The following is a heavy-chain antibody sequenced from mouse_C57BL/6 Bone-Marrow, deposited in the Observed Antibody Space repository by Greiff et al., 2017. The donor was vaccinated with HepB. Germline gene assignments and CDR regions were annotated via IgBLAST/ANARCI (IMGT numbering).Heavy chain of an antibody. CDR1: GFTFSSYA. V-gene: IGHV5-4*01. D-gene: IGHD1-1*01. J-gene: IGHJ4*01. CDR2: ISDGGSYT. Sequence: EVHLVESGGGLVKPGGSLKLSCAASGFTFSSYAMSWVRQTPEKRLEWVATISDGGSYTYYPDNVKGRFTISRDNAKNNLYLQMSHLKSEDTAMYYCARVTTVVAAMDYWGQGTSVTVSS. CDR3: ARVTTVVAAMDY.